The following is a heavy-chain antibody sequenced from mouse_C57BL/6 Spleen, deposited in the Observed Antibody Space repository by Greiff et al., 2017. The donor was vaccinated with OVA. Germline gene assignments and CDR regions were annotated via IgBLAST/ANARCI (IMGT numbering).Heavy chain of an antibody. J-gene: IGHJ2*01. CDR2: IDPETGGT. D-gene: IGHD2-3*01. V-gene: IGHV1-15*01. CDR3: TRNPDDGYPDY. Sequence: QVQLQQSGAELVRPGASVTLSCKASGYTFTDYEMHWVKQTPVHGLEWIGAIDPETGGTAYNQKFKGKAILTADKSSSTAYMELRSLTSEDSAVYYCTRNPDDGYPDYWGQGTTLTVSS. CDR1: GYTFTDYE.